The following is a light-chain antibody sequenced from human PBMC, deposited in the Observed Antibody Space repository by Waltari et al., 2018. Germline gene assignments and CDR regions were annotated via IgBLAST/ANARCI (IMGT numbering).Light chain of an antibody. CDR1: QSISGW. CDR2: KAS. Sequence: DIQMTQSPSTLSASVGDRVTIACRASQSISGWLAWYQQKPGKAPNLLISKASSLQTGVPSRFSGSGSGTEFTLTINSLQPDDFATYHCLQYNSYSWTFGQGTKVEVK. J-gene: IGKJ1*01. V-gene: IGKV1-5*03. CDR3: LQYNSYSWT.